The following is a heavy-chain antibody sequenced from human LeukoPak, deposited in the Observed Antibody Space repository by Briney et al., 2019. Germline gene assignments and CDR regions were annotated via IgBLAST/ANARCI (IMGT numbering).Heavy chain of an antibody. J-gene: IGHJ4*02. CDR2: LHPGDSDI. D-gene: IGHD5-12*01. CDR3: AVQYRDFYDF. V-gene: IGHV5-51*01. Sequence: GESLKISCRGSGYRFSNHWITWVRQMPGKRPEWLGILHPGDSDIRHSPSFEGQVTMSADTSTSTAYLQLNSLKASDTGTYYCAVQYRDFYDFWGQGTQVTVST. CDR1: GYRFSNHW.